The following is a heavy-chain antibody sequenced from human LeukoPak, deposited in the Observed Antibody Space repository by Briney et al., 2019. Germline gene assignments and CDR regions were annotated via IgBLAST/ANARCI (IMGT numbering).Heavy chain of an antibody. CDR3: ARVQSASGWYGGESQTYYFYY. J-gene: IGHJ4*02. CDR1: GGSISSSSYY. D-gene: IGHD6-19*01. Sequence: SETLSLTCTVSGGSISSSSYYWGWIRQPPGKGLEWIGSIYYSGSTYYNPSLKSRVTISVDTSKNQFSLKLSSVTAADTAVYYWARVQSASGWYGGESQTYYFYYWGQGTLVTVSS. V-gene: IGHV4-39*01. CDR2: IYYSGST.